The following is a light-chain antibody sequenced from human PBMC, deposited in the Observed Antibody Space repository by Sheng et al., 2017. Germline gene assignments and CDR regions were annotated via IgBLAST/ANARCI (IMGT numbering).Light chain of an antibody. CDR3: NSYTNTYTYV. CDR1: SSDVGGYNF. CDR2: YVT. Sequence: QSALTQPPSVSGSPGQSVTISCTGTSSDVGGYNFVSWYQQHPGKAPQLIIYYVTSRPSGVSNRFSGSKSGNTASLTISGLQAEDEADYYCNSYTNTYTYVFGTGTKVTVL. J-gene: IGLJ1*01. V-gene: IGLV2-14*01.